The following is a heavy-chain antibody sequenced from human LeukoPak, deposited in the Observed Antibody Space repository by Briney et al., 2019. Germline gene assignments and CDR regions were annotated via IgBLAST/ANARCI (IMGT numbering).Heavy chain of an antibody. V-gene: IGHV3-30*02. CDR1: GFAFSVYS. Sequence: GGSLRLSCEASGFAFSVYSMNWVRQAPGKGLEWVAFIRYDGSNKYYADSVKGRFTISRDNSKNTLYLQMNSLRAEDTAVYYCAKDKARGSQVGPRITAPGTFDYWGQGTLVTVSS. CDR3: AKDKARGSQVGPRITAPGTFDY. D-gene: IGHD6-13*01. J-gene: IGHJ4*02. CDR2: IRYDGSNK.